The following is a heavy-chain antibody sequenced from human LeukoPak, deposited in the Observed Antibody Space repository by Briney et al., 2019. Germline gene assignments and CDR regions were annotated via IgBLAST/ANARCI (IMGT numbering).Heavy chain of an antibody. Sequence: SETLSLTCAVYGGSFSGYYWSWIRQPPGKGLEWIGEINHSGSTNYNPSLKSRVTISVDTSKNQFSMQMHSVTAADTAIYYCATQLSHNSNYIWRFWGQGTLVIVSS. CDR2: INHSGST. CDR3: ATQLSHNSNYIWRF. CDR1: GGSFSGYY. V-gene: IGHV4-34*01. J-gene: IGHJ4*02. D-gene: IGHD1-7*01.